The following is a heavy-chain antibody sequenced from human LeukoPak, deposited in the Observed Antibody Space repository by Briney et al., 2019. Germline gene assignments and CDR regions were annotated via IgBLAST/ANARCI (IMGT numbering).Heavy chain of an antibody. Sequence: SETLSLICTVSGVSISSYYWSWIRQPPGKGLEWIGYIYYIGSTNYNPSLKSRVTISVDTSKNQFSLKLSSVTAADTAVYYCARVRSSSWFDFDYWGQGTLVTVSS. V-gene: IGHV4-59*01. CDR3: ARVRSSSWFDFDY. CDR2: IYYIGST. CDR1: GVSISSYY. J-gene: IGHJ4*02. D-gene: IGHD6-13*01.